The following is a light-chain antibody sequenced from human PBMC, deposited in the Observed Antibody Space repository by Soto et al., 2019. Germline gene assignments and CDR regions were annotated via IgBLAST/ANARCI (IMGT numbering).Light chain of an antibody. Sequence: ESVLTQSPGTLSLSPGERDTLPCRASQSVSSYLAWYKQKPGQXPRXXIFGASTRVTGVPARFSGIVSGTELTINISSLKSEDREVDDGQQHKNWPLTFGQGTKVDIK. CDR2: GAS. CDR3: QQHKNWPLT. J-gene: IGKJ1*01. V-gene: IGKV3-15*01. CDR1: QSVSSY.